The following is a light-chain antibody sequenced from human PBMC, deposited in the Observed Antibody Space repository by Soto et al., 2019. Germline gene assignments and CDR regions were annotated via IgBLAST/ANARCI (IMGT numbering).Light chain of an antibody. Sequence: EIVLTQSPATLSLSPGERATLSCRANQNIRTYLGWYQQKPGQAPRLLIFDASIRATGIPARFSGSGSGTDFTLTISSLEPEDFALYYCQQRSDWPPFTFGQGTRLEVK. CDR1: QNIRTY. CDR3: QQRSDWPPFT. J-gene: IGKJ5*01. V-gene: IGKV3-11*01. CDR2: DAS.